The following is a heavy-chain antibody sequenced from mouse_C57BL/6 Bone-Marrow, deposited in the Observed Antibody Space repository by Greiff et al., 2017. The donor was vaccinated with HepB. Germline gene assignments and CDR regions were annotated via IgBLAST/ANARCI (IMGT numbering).Heavy chain of an antibody. D-gene: IGHD1-1*01. CDR3: ARGGYYYGSSYGYYAMDY. CDR2: ISYSGST. Sequence: EVQLQESGPGLAKPSQTLSLTCSVTGYSITSDYWNWIRKFPGNKLEYMGYISYSGSTYYNPSLKSRISITRDTSKNQYYLQLNSVTTEDTATYYCARGGYYYGSSYGYYAMDYWGQGTSVTVSS. J-gene: IGHJ4*01. V-gene: IGHV3-8*01. CDR1: GYSITSDY.